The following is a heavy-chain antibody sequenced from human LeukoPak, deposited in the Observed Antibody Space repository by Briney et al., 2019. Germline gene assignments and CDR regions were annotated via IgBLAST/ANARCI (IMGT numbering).Heavy chain of an antibody. CDR3: TKHLVLSRTTVTIIDY. D-gene: IGHD4-17*01. CDR2: ISGSGGST. Sequence: TGGSLRLSCAASGFTFSSYAMSWVRQAPGKGLEWVSAISGSGGSTYYADSVKGRFTISRDNSKNTLYLQMNSLRAEDTAVYYCTKHLVLSRTTVTIIDYWGQGTLVTVSS. CDR1: GFTFSSYA. J-gene: IGHJ4*02. V-gene: IGHV3-23*01.